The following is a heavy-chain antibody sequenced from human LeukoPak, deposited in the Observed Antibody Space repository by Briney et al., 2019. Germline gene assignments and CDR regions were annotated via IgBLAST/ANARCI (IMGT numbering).Heavy chain of an antibody. CDR1: GFTFSSYW. CDR3: ARVPDRVLADY. V-gene: IGHV3-7*03. CDR2: IKQDGSEK. J-gene: IGHJ4*02. D-gene: IGHD1-1*01. Sequence: GGSQRLSCAASGFTFSSYWMSWVRQAPGKGLEWVANIKQDGSEKYYVDSVKGRFTISRDNAKNSLYLQMNSLRAEDTAVYYCARVPDRVLADYWGQGTLVTVTS.